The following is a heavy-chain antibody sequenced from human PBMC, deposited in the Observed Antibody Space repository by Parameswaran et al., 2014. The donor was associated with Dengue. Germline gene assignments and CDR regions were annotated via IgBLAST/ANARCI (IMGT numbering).Heavy chain of an antibody. Sequence: VRQAPGKGLEWIGSIYYSGSTYYNPSLKSRVTISVDTSKNQFSLKLSSVTAADTAVYYCARAAGGSCYSPWCYYGMDVWGQGTTVTVSS. CDR2: IYYSGST. J-gene: IGHJ6*02. CDR3: ARAAGGSCYSPWCYYGMDV. V-gene: IGHV4-39*01. D-gene: IGHD2-15*01.